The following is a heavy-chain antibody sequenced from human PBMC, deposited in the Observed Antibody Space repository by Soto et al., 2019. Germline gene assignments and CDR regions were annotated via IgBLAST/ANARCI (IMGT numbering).Heavy chain of an antibody. J-gene: IGHJ6*02. Sequence: ASVKVSCKASGGTFSSYAISWVRQAPGQGLEWMGGIIPIFGTANYAQKIQSRVTITADESTSTAYMELSSLRSEDTAVYYCARHPGGRGYYYGMDVWGQGTTVTVSS. CDR3: ARHPGGRGYYYGMDV. V-gene: IGHV1-69*13. CDR1: GGTFSSYA. CDR2: IIPIFGTA. D-gene: IGHD2-15*01.